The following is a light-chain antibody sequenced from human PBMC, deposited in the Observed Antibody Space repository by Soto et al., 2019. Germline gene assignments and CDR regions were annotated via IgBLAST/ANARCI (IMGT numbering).Light chain of an antibody. Sequence: DIQMTQSPSTLSASVGDRVTITCRASQSISTWLAWYQQKPGRAPNLLIYDVSSLESGVPSRLSGSGSGTEFTLTISSLQPDDFATYYCQQYYSYPLTFGGGTTVEIK. CDR1: QSISTW. CDR3: QQYYSYPLT. J-gene: IGKJ4*01. CDR2: DVS. V-gene: IGKV1-5*01.